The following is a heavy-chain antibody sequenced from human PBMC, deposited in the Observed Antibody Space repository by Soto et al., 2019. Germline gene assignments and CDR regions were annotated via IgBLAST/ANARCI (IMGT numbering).Heavy chain of an antibody. CDR3: ARQTAGAVALSWYFDL. J-gene: IGHJ2*01. CDR2: IYYSGST. Sequence: PSETLSLTCTVSGGSISSSSYYWGWIRQPPGKGLEWIGSIYYSGSTYYNPSLKSRVTISVDTSKNKFSLKLSSVTAADMVLYYCARQTAGAVALSWYFDLWGRGTLVTVS. CDR1: GGSISSSSYY. V-gene: IGHV4-39*01. D-gene: IGHD6-19*01.